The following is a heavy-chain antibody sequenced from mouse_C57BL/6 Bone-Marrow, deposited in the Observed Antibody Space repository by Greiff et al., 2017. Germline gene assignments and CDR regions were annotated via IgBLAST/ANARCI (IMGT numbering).Heavy chain of an antibody. CDR2: IDPENGDT. CDR1: GFNIKDDY. V-gene: IGHV14-4*01. D-gene: IGHD1-1*01. J-gene: IGHJ2*01. CDR3: TRVIK. Sequence: EVKLVESGAELVRPGASVKLSCTASGFNIKDDYMHWVKQRPEQGLERIGWIDPENGDTEYASKFQGKATITADTSSNTAYLQLSSLTSEDTAVYYCTRVIKWGQGTTLTVSS.